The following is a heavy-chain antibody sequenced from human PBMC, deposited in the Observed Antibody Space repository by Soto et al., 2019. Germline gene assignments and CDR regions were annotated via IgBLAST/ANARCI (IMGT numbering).Heavy chain of an antibody. CDR1: GFTFSSYA. Sequence: PGGSLRLSCAASGFTFSSYAMSWVRQAPGKGLEWVSAISGSGGSTYYADSVKGRFTISRDNSKNTLYLQMNSLRAEDTAVYYCAKDNPPYGSGSPEYYFDYWGQGTLVTVS. J-gene: IGHJ4*02. D-gene: IGHD3-10*01. CDR3: AKDNPPYGSGSPEYYFDY. V-gene: IGHV3-23*01. CDR2: ISGSGGST.